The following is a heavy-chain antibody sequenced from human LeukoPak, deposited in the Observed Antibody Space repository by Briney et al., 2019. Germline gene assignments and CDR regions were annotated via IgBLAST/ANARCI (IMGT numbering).Heavy chain of an antibody. CDR2: IYTSGST. D-gene: IGHD3-22*01. V-gene: IGHV4-61*02. Sequence: PSQTLSLTCTVSGGSISSGSYYWGWLRQPAGTGLEWIGRIYTSGSTNYNPSLKSRVTISVDTSKNQFSLKLSSVTAADTAVYYCARGFGYSKLYFDYWGQGTLVTVSS. J-gene: IGHJ4*02. CDR3: ARGFGYSKLYFDY. CDR1: GGSISSGSYY.